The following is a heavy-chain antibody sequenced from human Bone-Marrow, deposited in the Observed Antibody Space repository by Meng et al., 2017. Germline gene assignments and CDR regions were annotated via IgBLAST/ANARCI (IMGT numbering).Heavy chain of an antibody. CDR3: ASVGVQLFDY. Sequence: QEQLHQSGPGLVTPPHTLLPTCAISGASGSSNSAAWNWSRQSPSRGVEWLGRTYYRSKWYNDYAVSVISRITINSDTSKNQLSRQLNAATPEDTAVYYCASVGVQLFDYWGQGTLVTVSS. CDR1: GASGSSNSAA. CDR2: TYYRSKWYN. J-gene: IGHJ4*02. D-gene: IGHD1-26*01. V-gene: IGHV6-1*01.